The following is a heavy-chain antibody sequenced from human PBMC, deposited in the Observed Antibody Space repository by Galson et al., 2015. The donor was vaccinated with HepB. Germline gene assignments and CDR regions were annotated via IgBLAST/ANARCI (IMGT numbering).Heavy chain of an antibody. J-gene: IGHJ4*02. D-gene: IGHD2-21*01. V-gene: IGHV3-23*01. CDR1: GFTFSSYA. CDR3: AKDHLDIVVIDYFDY. Sequence: SLRLSCAASGFTFSSYAMSWVRQAPGKGLEWVSAISGSGGSTYYADSVKGRFTISRDNSKNTLYLQMNSLRAEDTAVYYCAKDHLDIVVIDYFDYWGQGTLVTVSS. CDR2: ISGSGGST.